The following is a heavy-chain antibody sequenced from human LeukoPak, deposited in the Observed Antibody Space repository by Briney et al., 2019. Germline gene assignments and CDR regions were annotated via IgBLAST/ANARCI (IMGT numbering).Heavy chain of an antibody. CDR2: INPSGGST. CDR3: ARGAAAGFPVWFDP. V-gene: IGHV1-46*01. CDR1: GYTFTSYY. Sequence: ASVKVSCKASGYTFTSYYMHWVRQAPGQGGEWMGIINPSGGSTSYAQKFQGRVTMTRDMSTSTAYMELSSLRSEDTAVYYCARGAAAGFPVWFDPWGQGTLVTVST. D-gene: IGHD6-13*01. J-gene: IGHJ5*02.